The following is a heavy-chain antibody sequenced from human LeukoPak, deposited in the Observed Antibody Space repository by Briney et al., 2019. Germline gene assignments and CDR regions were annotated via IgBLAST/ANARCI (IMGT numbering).Heavy chain of an antibody. CDR2: VNLQGST. CDR3: ARHENLAGWLMYFDD. V-gene: IGHV4-4*02. J-gene: IGHJ4*02. CDR1: GGSISNTNW. Sequence: SGTLSLTCGVSGGSISNTNWWTWVRQPPGEGLEWIGEVNLQGSTNYNPSLKSRLTIFVDTSKNQFSLKLSSVTAADTAVYYCARHENLAGWLMYFDDWGQGTLVTVSS. D-gene: IGHD3-22*01.